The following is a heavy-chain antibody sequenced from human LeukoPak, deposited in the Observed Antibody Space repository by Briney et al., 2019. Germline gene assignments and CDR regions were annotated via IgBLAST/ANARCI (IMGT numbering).Heavy chain of an antibody. CDR1: GGSISSSNW. D-gene: IGHD3-3*01. CDR2: IYHSGST. Sequence: PSETLSLTCAVSGGSISSSNWWSWVRQPPGKGLEWIGEIYHSGSTNYNPSLKSRVTISVDKSKNQFSLKLSSVTAADTAVYYCARFSARLEWGSTYYDFWSGYYRGYYYYMDVWGKGTTVTVS. J-gene: IGHJ6*03. CDR3: ARFSARLEWGSTYYDFWSGYYRGYYYYMDV. V-gene: IGHV4-4*02.